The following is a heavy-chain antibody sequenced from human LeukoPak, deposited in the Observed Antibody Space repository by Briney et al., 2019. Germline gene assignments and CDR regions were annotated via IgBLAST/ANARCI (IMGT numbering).Heavy chain of an antibody. V-gene: IGHV1-3*01. CDR2: INAGNGDK. J-gene: IGHJ4*02. D-gene: IGHD2-21*01. CDR3: ARDDCGDTCYPGGY. CDR1: GYTFTKYV. Sequence: ASVKVSCKASGYTFTKYVVHWVRQAPGQRPEWMGWINAGNGDKKYSQNFQDRVTITRDTSANTAYMKLSSLTSEDTALYYCARDDCGDTCYPGGYWGQGTLVTVSS.